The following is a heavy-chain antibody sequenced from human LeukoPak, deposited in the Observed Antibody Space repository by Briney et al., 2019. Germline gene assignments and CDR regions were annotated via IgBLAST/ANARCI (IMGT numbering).Heavy chain of an antibody. CDR1: GGSISSYY. Sequence: SETLSLTCTVSGGSISSYYWSWIRQPPGKGLEWIGYIYYSGSTNYNHSLKGRVTISVDKSKNQSSLKLSSVTAADTAVYYCASLTTLNVAAIFDYWGQGTLVTVSS. CDR2: IYYSGST. J-gene: IGHJ4*02. CDR3: ASLTTLNVAAIFDY. D-gene: IGHD6-25*01. V-gene: IGHV4-59*01.